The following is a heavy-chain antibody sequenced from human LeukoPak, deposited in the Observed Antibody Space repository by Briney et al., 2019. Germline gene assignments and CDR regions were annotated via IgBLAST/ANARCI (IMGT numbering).Heavy chain of an antibody. D-gene: IGHD3-10*01. V-gene: IGHV3-30*04. CDR3: ARGTWFGELFGAFDI. J-gene: IGHJ3*02. CDR1: GFTFSSYA. CDR2: ISYDGSNK. Sequence: GGSLRFSCAASGFTFSSYAMHWVRQAPGKGLEWVAVISYDGSNKYYADSVKGRFTISRDNSKNTLYLQMNSLRAEDTAVYYCARGTWFGELFGAFDIWGQGTMVTVSS.